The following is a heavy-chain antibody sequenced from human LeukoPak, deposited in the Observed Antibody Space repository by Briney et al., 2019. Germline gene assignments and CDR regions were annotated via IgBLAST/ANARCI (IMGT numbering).Heavy chain of an antibody. CDR1: GFTFSSYA. CDR2: INGNGGST. J-gene: IGHJ4*02. V-gene: IGHV3-23*01. Sequence: PGGSLRLXCAASGFTFSSYAMNWVRQAPGKGLEWVSAINGNGGSTYYADSVKGRVTISRDNSTKTLYMQMNSLRAEDTAVYYCAKFLPTHIVVANYYFDYWGQGTLVTVSS. D-gene: IGHD2-21*01. CDR3: AKFLPTHIVVANYYFDY.